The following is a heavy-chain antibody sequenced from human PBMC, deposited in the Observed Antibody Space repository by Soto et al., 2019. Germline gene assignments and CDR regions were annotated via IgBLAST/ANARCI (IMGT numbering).Heavy chain of an antibody. CDR1: RFTFSSYA. CDR3: ASDGPTYYYDSSGYYPTFDY. J-gene: IGHJ4*02. CDR2: ISYDGSNK. Sequence: GGSLRLSCAASRFTFSSYAMHWVRQAPGKGLEWVAVISYDGSNKYYADSVKGRFTISRDNSKNTLYLQMNSLRAEDTAVYYCASDGPTYYYDSSGYYPTFDYWGQGTLVTVSS. V-gene: IGHV3-30-3*01. D-gene: IGHD3-22*01.